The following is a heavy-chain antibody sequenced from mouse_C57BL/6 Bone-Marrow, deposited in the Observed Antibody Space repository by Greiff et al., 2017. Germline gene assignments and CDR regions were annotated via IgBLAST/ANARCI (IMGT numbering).Heavy chain of an antibody. J-gene: IGHJ2*01. CDR2: INPNNGGT. Sequence: VQLQQSGPELVKPGASVKIPCKASGYTFTDYNMDWVKQSHGKSLEWIGVINPNNGGTIYNQKFKGKATLTVDKSSSTAYMALRSLTSEDTAVYYCARNFRLLSFDYWGQGTTLTVSS. CDR3: ARNFRLLSFDY. V-gene: IGHV1-18*01. D-gene: IGHD2-3*01. CDR1: GYTFTDYN.